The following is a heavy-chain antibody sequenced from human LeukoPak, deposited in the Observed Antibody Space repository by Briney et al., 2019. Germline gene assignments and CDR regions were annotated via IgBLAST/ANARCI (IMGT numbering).Heavy chain of an antibody. CDR2: IDWDDDK. Sequence: ESGPALVKPTQTLTLTCTFSGFSLSTSGMCVSWIRQPPGKALEWLALIDWDDDKYYGTSLKTRLTISKDTSKNQVVLTMTNMDPVDTATYYCARTMYYYDSSGYRYFDYWGQGTLVTVSS. V-gene: IGHV2-70*01. D-gene: IGHD3-22*01. CDR1: GFSLSTSGMC. J-gene: IGHJ4*02. CDR3: ARTMYYYDSSGYRYFDY.